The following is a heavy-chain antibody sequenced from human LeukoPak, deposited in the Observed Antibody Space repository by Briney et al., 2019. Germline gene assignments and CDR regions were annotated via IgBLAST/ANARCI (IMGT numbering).Heavy chain of an antibody. J-gene: IGHJ4*02. CDR1: GFDLYTSF. Sequence: GGSLRLSCAASGFDLYTSFMTWVRQAPGKGLEWVATIGQDGSGKYYADSVKGRFTVSRDNAKNSLYLQMDILSAEDTAVFYCTTENWYVFHYWGQGTLVTVSS. V-gene: IGHV3-7*04. D-gene: IGHD1-1*01. CDR3: TTENWYVFHY. CDR2: IGQDGSGK.